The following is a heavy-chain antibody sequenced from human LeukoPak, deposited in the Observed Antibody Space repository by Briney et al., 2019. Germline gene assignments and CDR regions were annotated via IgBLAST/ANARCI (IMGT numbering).Heavy chain of an antibody. D-gene: IGHD6-6*01. J-gene: IGHJ4*02. CDR1: GFSLSTNGVG. Sequence: ESGPTLVNPTQTLTLTCTFSGFSLSTNGVGVGWIRQPPGKALEWLALIYWDDERYSPSLKSRLTITKDTSKNQVVLIMTNMDPVDTATYYCAHSDWYSSSSTPGYFDYWGQGTLVPVSS. CDR3: AHSDWYSSSSTPGYFDY. CDR2: IYWDDE. V-gene: IGHV2-5*02.